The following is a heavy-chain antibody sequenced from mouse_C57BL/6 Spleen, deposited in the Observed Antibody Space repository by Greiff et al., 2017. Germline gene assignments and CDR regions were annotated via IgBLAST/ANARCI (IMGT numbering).Heavy chain of an antibody. Sequence: EVHLVESGGGLVKPGGSLKLSCAASGFTFSDYGMHWVRQAPEKGLEWVAYISSGSSTIYYADTVKGRFTISRDNAKNTLFLQMTSLRSEDTAMYYCARYYSNYDYAMDYWGQGTSVTVSS. D-gene: IGHD2-5*01. V-gene: IGHV5-17*01. J-gene: IGHJ4*01. CDR2: ISSGSSTI. CDR1: GFTFSDYG. CDR3: ARYYSNYDYAMDY.